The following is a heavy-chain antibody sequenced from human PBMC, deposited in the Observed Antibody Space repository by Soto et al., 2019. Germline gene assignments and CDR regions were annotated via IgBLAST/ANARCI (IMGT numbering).Heavy chain of an antibody. Sequence: SETLSLTCTVSGGSIRDYYWGWIRQSPGKGLEWIGYIYHSGSTYYNPSLKSRVTISVDRSKNQFSLKLSSVTAADTAVYYCAAGGGLPRYYWGQGTLVTVSS. CDR1: GGSIRDYY. V-gene: IGHV4-59*04. D-gene: IGHD5-12*01. CDR2: IYHSGST. J-gene: IGHJ4*02. CDR3: AAGGGLPRYY.